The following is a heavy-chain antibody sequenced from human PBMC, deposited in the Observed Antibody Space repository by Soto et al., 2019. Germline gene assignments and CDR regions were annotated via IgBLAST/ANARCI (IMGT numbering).Heavy chain of an antibody. CDR1: GFTFDDYA. CDR2: ISWNSGSI. Sequence: GGSLRLSCAASGFTFDDYAMHWVRQAPGKGLEWVSGISWNSGSIGYADSVKGRFTISRDNAKNSLYLQMNSLRAEDTALYYCAKGTGGSSPPDYDYYMDVWGKGTTVTVSS. J-gene: IGHJ6*03. CDR3: AKGTGGSSPPDYDYYMDV. D-gene: IGHD6-6*01. V-gene: IGHV3-9*01.